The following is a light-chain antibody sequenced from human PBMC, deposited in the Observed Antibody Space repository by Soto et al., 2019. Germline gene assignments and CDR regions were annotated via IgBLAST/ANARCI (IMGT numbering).Light chain of an antibody. CDR3: SSYTSSSTYV. V-gene: IGLV2-14*03. J-gene: IGLJ1*01. CDR2: NVS. CDR1: SSDVGGYNS. Sequence: QSVLTQPASVSWSPGQSITISCTGTSSDVGGYNSVSWYQQHPGKAPKLMIYNVSNRPSGISDRFSGSRSGNTASLTISGLQAEDEADYYCSSYTSSSTYVFGTGTKVTVL.